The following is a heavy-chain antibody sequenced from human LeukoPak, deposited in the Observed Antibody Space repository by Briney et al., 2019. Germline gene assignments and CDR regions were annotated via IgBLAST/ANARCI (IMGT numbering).Heavy chain of an antibody. Sequence: PSETLSLTCTVSGYSISSGYYWGWIRQPPGKGLEWIGSIYHSGSTYYNPSLKRRVTISVDTSKNQFSLKLSSVTAADTAVYYCARLSTGGAIFGVVIVWGQGTLVTVSS. CDR2: IYHSGST. J-gene: IGHJ4*02. CDR3: ARLSTGGAIFGVVIV. CDR1: GYSISSGYY. V-gene: IGHV4-38-2*02. D-gene: IGHD3-3*01.